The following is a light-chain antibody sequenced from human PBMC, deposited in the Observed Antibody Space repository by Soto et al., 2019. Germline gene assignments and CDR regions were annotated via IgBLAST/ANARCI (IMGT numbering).Light chain of an antibody. J-gene: IGKJ4*01. V-gene: IGKV1-5*03. CDR3: QQYNNWPPLT. CDR1: QSVSSW. CDR2: KAS. Sequence: DIQMTQSPSTLSASVGDRVTITCRASQSVSSWLAWYQQKPGKAPKLLIYKASTLESGVPSRFSGSGSGTEFTLTISSLQSEDFAVYYCQQYNNWPPLTFGGGTKVDI.